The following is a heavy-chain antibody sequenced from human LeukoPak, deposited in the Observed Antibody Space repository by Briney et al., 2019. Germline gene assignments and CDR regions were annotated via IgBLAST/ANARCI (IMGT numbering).Heavy chain of an antibody. CDR1: GGSISSHY. D-gene: IGHD4-23*01. V-gene: IGHV4-59*11. J-gene: IGHJ4*02. CDR3: ARGARWNDY. CDR2: IYYTGTT. Sequence: SETLSLTCTVSGGSISSHYWSWIRQPPGKGLEWIGYIYYTGTTRYNPSLKSRVTISLDTSRNQFSLKLTSVTAADTAVYYCARGARWNDYWGQGTLVTVSS.